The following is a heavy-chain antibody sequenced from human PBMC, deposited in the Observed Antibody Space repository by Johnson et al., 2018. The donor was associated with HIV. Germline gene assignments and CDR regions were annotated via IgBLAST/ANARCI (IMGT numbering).Heavy chain of an antibody. CDR1: GFTFSRYG. V-gene: IGHV3-30*02. CDR2: IRYDGSNE. D-gene: IGHD3-16*01. J-gene: IGHJ3*02. CDR3: AKCIWGSSLIDVFDM. Sequence: QVQLVESGGGLVKPGGSLRLSCAASGFTFSRYGMHWVRQAPGKGLEWVAFIRYDGSNEYYADPVKGRFTISRDNSKNTLYLQMNSLRAEDTAIYYCAKCIWGSSLIDVFDMWGQGTMVTVSS.